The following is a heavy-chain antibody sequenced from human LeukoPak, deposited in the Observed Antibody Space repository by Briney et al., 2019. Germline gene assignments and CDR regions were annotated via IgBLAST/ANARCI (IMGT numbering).Heavy chain of an antibody. V-gene: IGHV1-69*13. CDR3: ARGHSSGWFSDY. Sequence: SVKVSCKASGGTFSSYAISWVRQAPGQGLEWMGGIIPIFGAANYAQKFQGRVTITADESTSTAYMELSSLRSEDTAVYYCARGHSSGWFSDYWGQGTLVTVSS. J-gene: IGHJ4*02. CDR1: GGTFSSYA. CDR2: IIPIFGAA. D-gene: IGHD6-19*01.